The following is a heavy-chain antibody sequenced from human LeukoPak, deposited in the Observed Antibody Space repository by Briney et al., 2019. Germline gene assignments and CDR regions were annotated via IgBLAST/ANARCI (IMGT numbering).Heavy chain of an antibody. CDR2: ISGNTGST. CDR1: GFTFTNYA. V-gene: IGHV3-23*01. CDR3: AKAYNSGWYYFDY. D-gene: IGHD6-19*01. Sequence: PGGSLRLSCAASGFTFTNYAMSWVRQTPGKGLEWVPGISGNTGSTHYADSVKGRFTISRDDSKNTLYLQMNSLRAEDTAVYYCAKAYNSGWYYFDYWGQGTLVTVSS. J-gene: IGHJ4*02.